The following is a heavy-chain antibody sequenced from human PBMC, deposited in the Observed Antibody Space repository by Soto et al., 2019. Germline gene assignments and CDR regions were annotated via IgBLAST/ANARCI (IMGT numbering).Heavy chain of an antibody. Sequence: SETLSLTCTVSGGSISSGDYYWSWIRQPPGKSLEWIGYIYYSGSTYYNPSLKSRVTISVDTSKNQFSLKLSSVTAADTAVYYCARDLLFGAENIGGYYYYGMDVWGQGTTVTVSS. CDR2: IYYSGST. CDR1: GGSISSGDYY. CDR3: ARDLLFGAENIGGYYYYGMDV. V-gene: IGHV4-30-4*01. D-gene: IGHD3-16*01. J-gene: IGHJ6*02.